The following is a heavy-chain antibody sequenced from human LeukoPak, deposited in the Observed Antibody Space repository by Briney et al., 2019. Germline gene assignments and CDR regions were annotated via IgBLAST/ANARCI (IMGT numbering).Heavy chain of an antibody. D-gene: IGHD6-13*01. Sequence: GASVKVSCKASGYTFTSYGISWVRQAPGQVLEWMGWISAYNGNTNYAQKLQGRVTMTTDTSTSTAYMELRSLRSDDTAVYYCARVKRSIAAAGTPCWFDPWGQGTLVTVSS. CDR3: ARVKRSIAAAGTPCWFDP. J-gene: IGHJ5*02. V-gene: IGHV1-18*04. CDR2: ISAYNGNT. CDR1: GYTFTSYG.